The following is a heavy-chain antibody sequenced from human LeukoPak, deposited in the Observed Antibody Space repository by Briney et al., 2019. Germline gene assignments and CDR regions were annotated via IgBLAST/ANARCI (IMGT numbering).Heavy chain of an antibody. D-gene: IGHD3-10*01. J-gene: IGHJ4*02. CDR2: LNWNSGGI. CDR1: GFTFDDYA. Sequence: GGSLRLSCAASGFTFDDYAMHWVRQAPGKGLEWVSGLNWNSGGIVYADSVKGRFTISRDNAKGSLYLQMNSLRVEDTAVYYCAKVAKYYYGSETYYFFEHWGQGTPVTASS. CDR3: AKVAKYYYGSETYYFFEH. V-gene: IGHV3-9*01.